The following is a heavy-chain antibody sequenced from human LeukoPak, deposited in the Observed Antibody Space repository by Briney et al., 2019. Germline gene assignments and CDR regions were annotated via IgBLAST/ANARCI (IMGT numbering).Heavy chain of an antibody. V-gene: IGHV4-34*01. CDR3: ARGRNYYDSSGYYFVFGYYYYGMDV. Sequence: SETLSLTCAVYGGSFSGYYWSWIRQPPGKGLEWIGEINHSGSTNYNPSLKSRVTISVDTSKNQFSLKLSSVTAADTAVYYCARGRNYYDSSGYYFVFGYYYYGMDVWGQGTTVTVSS. CDR2: INHSGST. CDR1: GGSFSGYY. J-gene: IGHJ6*02. D-gene: IGHD3-22*01.